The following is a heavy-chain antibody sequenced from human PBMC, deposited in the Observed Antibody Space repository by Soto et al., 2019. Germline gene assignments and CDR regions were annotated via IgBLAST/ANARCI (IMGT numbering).Heavy chain of an antibody. Sequence: QVQLVQSGAEVKKPGSSVKVSCKASGGTFSSYTISWVRQAPGQGLEWMGRIIPILGIANYAQKFQGRVTSTADKSTSTAYMELSSLRSEDTAVYYCAREGVVDIVNFDYWGQGTLVTVSS. V-gene: IGHV1-69*08. CDR2: IIPILGIA. CDR1: GGTFSSYT. J-gene: IGHJ4*02. CDR3: AREGVVDIVNFDY. D-gene: IGHD5-12*01.